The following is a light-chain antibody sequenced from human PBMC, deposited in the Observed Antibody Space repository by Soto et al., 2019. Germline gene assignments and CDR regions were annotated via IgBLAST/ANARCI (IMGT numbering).Light chain of an antibody. CDR3: QQYNKWPLT. CDR2: GTS. CDR1: QSVSSN. J-gene: IGKJ4*01. Sequence: EIVMTQSPATLSESPGERATLSCRASQSVSSNLAWYQQKRGQALRLLIYGTSTRATGNPARFSGSGSGTEFTLTISSLQSEDFAVYYCQQYNKWPLTFGGGTKVEIK. V-gene: IGKV3-15*01.